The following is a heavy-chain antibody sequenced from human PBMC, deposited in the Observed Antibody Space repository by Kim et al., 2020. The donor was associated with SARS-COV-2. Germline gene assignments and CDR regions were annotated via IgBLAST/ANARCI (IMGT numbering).Heavy chain of an antibody. J-gene: IGHJ5*02. CDR1: GFTFSSYA. Sequence: GGSLRLSCAASGFTFSSYAMHWVRQAPGKGLEWVAVISYDESNKYYADSVKGRFTISRDNSKNTLYLQMNSLRAEDTAVYYCARSGSGSYFNWFDPWGQGTLVTVSS. CDR2: ISYDESNK. V-gene: IGHV3-30-3*01. CDR3: ARSGSGSYFNWFDP. D-gene: IGHD3-10*01.